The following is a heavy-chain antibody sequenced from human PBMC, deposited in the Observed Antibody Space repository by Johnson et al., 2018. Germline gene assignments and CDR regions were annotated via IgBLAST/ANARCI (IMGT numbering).Heavy chain of an antibody. V-gene: IGHV4-4*07. Sequence: QVQLQESGPGQVKPSETLALTCTVSGASVTGYYWNWIRQPAGKGLEWIGRMYISGSAHYNPSLESRVTISIDTSRNQFSLKLSSVTAGDTAVYYCARDTDLYSHFDYWGQGTPVTVSS. D-gene: IGHD6-13*01. J-gene: IGHJ4*02. CDR1: GASVTGYY. CDR3: ARDTDLYSHFDY. CDR2: MYISGSA.